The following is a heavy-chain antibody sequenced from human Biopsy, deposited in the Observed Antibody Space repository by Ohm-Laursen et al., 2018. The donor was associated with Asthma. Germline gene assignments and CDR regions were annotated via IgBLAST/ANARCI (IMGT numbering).Heavy chain of an antibody. CDR1: GFPFTAYY. J-gene: IGHJ4*02. Sequence: GASVKVSCKTSGFPFTAYYIHWVRQAPGQGLEWMGWISLNTGDANLAQKFRGWVTMTRDTSISTAYLVLSGLKSQDTAVYYCARTPYSDAIDSWGQGTLVAVSS. CDR2: ISLNTGDA. CDR3: ARTPYSDAIDS. V-gene: IGHV1-2*04. D-gene: IGHD1-26*01.